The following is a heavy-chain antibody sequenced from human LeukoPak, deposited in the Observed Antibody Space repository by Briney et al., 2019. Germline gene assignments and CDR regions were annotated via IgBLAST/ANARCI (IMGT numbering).Heavy chain of an antibody. CDR3: ARGHRTAAYESSGSDY. Sequence: ASVKVSCKASGYTFTSYGISWVRQAPGQGLEWMGWISTYNGNTNYAQKLQGRVTMTTDTSTSTAYMELRSLRSDDSAVYYCARGHRTAAYESSGSDYWGQGTLVTVCS. D-gene: IGHD3-22*01. CDR1: GYTFTSYG. CDR2: ISTYNGNT. V-gene: IGHV1-18*01. J-gene: IGHJ4*02.